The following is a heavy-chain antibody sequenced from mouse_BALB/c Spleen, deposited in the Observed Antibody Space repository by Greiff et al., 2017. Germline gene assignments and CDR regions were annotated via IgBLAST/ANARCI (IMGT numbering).Heavy chain of an antibody. J-gene: IGHJ4*01. V-gene: IGHV1-67*01. CDR3: ARKPYYYGSSYDYAMDY. Sequence: VQLQQSGPELVRPGVSVKISCKGSGYTFTDYAMHWVKQSHAKSLEWIGVISTYYGNTNYNQKFKGKATLTVDKSSSTAYMELRSLTSEDSAVYYCARKPYYYGSSYDYAMDYWGQGTSVTVSS. CDR1: GYTFTDYA. CDR2: ISTYYGNT. D-gene: IGHD1-1*01.